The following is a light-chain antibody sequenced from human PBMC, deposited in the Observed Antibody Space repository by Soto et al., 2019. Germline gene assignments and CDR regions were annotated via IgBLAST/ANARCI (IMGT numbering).Light chain of an antibody. J-gene: IGKJ5*01. CDR3: QQYGSSPIT. CDR2: GAS. CDR1: QSLSSSY. Sequence: EIVLTQSPGSLSLSPGERATLACRSSQSLSSSYIAWYQQKPGQAPRLLIYGASSRATGSPDRFSGSGSGTDFTLTISRLEPEDFAVYYWQQYGSSPITFGQGTRLEI. V-gene: IGKV3-20*01.